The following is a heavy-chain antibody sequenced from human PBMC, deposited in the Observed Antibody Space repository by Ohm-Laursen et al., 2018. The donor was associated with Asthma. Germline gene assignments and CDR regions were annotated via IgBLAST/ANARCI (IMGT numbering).Heavy chain of an antibody. D-gene: IGHD1-26*01. CDR3: ARDRSESYKRVDAFDI. J-gene: IGHJ3*02. Sequence: SLRLSCAASGFTFSSYAMHWVPQAPGKGLEWVAVISYDGSNKYYADSVKGRFTISRDNSKNTLYLQMNSLRAEDTAVYYCARDRSESYKRVDAFDIWGQGTMVTVSS. CDR2: ISYDGSNK. V-gene: IGHV3-30*04. CDR1: GFTFSSYA.